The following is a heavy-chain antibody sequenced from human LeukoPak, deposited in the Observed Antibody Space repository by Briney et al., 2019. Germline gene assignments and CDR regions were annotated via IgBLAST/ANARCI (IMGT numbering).Heavy chain of an antibody. V-gene: IGHV3-21*04. J-gene: IGHJ4*02. Sequence: GGSLRLSCAASGFTFSSYSMIWVRQAPGQGLEWVSSIDSYSRYIYYADSVKGRFTISRDNAKSSLYLQMSSLRVEDAALYYCARFRNAQSRIGCRPWGIDYWGQGTLVNVSS. CDR3: ARFRNAQSRIGCRPWGIDY. CDR1: GFTFSSYS. CDR2: IDSYSRYI. D-gene: IGHD7-27*01.